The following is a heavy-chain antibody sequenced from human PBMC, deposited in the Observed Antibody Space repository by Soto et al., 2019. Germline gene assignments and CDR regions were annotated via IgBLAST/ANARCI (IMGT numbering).Heavy chain of an antibody. V-gene: IGHV3-30*18. J-gene: IGHJ6*02. CDR3: AKDLSVRGLALFDMKKTDYYYGMDV. Sequence: QVQLVESGGGVVQPGRSLRLSCAASGFTFSSYGMHWVRQAPGKGLEWVAVISYDGSNKYYADSVKGRFTISRDNSKNTLYLQMNSLRAEDTAVYYCAKDLSVRGLALFDMKKTDYYYGMDVWGQGTTVTVSS. CDR2: ISYDGSNK. CDR1: GFTFSSYG. D-gene: IGHD3-9*01.